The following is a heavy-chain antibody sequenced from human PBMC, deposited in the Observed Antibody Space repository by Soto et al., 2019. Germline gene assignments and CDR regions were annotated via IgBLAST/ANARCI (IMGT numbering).Heavy chain of an antibody. V-gene: IGHV4-39*01. D-gene: IGHD2-15*01. J-gene: IGHJ4*02. Sequence: LSLTCTVSGGSISSSSYYWGWSRQPPGKGLGWIGSIYYSSSTNYNPSPKSRVTISVDTSTNQFSLKLSSVTAADTAVYYCARTGRGVYCSGGSCPDGEAYFDYWGQGTLVTVSS. CDR3: ARTGRGVYCSGGSCPDGEAYFDY. CDR1: GGSISSSSYY. CDR2: IYYSSST.